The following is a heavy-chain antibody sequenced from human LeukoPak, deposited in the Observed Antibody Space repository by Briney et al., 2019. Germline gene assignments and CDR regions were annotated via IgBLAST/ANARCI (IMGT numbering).Heavy chain of an antibody. Sequence: GGSLRLSCAASGFTFNTYAMHWVRQAPGKGLEWVAVISYDGSYKYYADSVKGRFTISRDNSKNTLYLQMNTLRGGDTAIYYCARGQRRRLDMAPSFDYWGQGTLVTVSS. CDR3: ARGQRRRLDMAPSFDY. CDR1: GFTFNTYA. J-gene: IGHJ4*02. V-gene: IGHV3-30*04. CDR2: ISYDGSYK. D-gene: IGHD5-24*01.